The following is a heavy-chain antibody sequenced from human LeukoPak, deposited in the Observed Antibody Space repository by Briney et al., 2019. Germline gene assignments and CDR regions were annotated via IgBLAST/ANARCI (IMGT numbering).Heavy chain of an antibody. V-gene: IGHV3-23*01. Sequence: PGGSLRLSCAASGFTFSSYAMSWVRQAPGKGLEWVSAISGSGGSTYYADSVKGRITISRDNAKNSLYLQMNSLRAEDTAVYYCVRIGPRGGYWGQGTLVTVSS. J-gene: IGHJ4*02. CDR2: ISGSGGST. CDR3: VRIGPRGGY. D-gene: IGHD4-17*01. CDR1: GFTFSSYA.